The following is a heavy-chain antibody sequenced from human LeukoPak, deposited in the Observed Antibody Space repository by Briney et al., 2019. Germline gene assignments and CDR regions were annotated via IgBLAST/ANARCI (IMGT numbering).Heavy chain of an antibody. CDR2: ISSSSSTI. CDR3: ARDLKYYYYYMDV. J-gene: IGHJ6*03. V-gene: IGHV3-48*04. CDR1: GFTFSSYS. Sequence: GGSLRLSCAASGFTFSSYSMNWVRQAPGKGLEWVSYISSSSSTIYYADSVKGRFTISRDNAKNSLYLQMNSLRAEDTAVYYCARDLKYYYYYMDVLGKGTTVTVSS.